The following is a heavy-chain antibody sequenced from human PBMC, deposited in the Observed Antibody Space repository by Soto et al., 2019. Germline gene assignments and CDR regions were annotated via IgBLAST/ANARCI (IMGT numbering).Heavy chain of an antibody. CDR3: ARGIVPQVSTMRGMDV. CDR1: GYSLTHKW. D-gene: IGHD2-15*01. V-gene: IGHV5-51*01. CDR2: IYPLDSYT. Sequence: GESLKISCKASGYSLTHKWIACVRQPPGKDLEWLGVIYPLDSYTKYAPSFEGQVTMSADKSVNTASLLLNSLKASDTALYFCARGIVPQVSTMRGMDVWGQGTTVTVSS. J-gene: IGHJ6*02.